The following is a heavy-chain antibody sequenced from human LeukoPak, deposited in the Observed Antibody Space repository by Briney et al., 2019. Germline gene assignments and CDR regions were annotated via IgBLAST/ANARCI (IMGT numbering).Heavy chain of an antibody. CDR1: GFTFSSHA. V-gene: IGHV3-23*01. CDR3: AKGQSASSTFDC. CDR2: IRGSSDVI. Sequence: GGSLRLSCAASGFTFSSHAMSWVRQAPGKGLEWVSLIRGSSDVIEYADSVRGRFTISRDNSKNTVSLQLNNLRAEDTALYYCAKGQSASSTFDCWGQGTLVTVSS. J-gene: IGHJ4*02.